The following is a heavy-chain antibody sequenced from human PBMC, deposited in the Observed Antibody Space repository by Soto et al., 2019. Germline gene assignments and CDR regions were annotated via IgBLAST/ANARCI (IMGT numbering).Heavy chain of an antibody. D-gene: IGHD3-3*01. Sequence: ASVKVSCKASGYTFTGYYMHWVRQAPGQGLEWMGWINPNSGGTNYAQKFQGWVTMTRDTSISTAYLELSRLRSDDTAVYYCARERLHDFWSGYYTFHYYYGMDVWGQGTTVTVSS. CDR2: INPNSGGT. CDR3: ARERLHDFWSGYYTFHYYYGMDV. J-gene: IGHJ6*02. CDR1: GYTFTGYY. V-gene: IGHV1-2*04.